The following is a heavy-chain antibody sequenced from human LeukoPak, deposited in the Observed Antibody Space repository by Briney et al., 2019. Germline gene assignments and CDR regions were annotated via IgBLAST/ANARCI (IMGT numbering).Heavy chain of an antibody. CDR2: IGTAGDT. CDR3: ARGILYSSSWYGMDV. CDR1: GFTFSSYD. J-gene: IGHJ6*02. V-gene: IGHV3-13*01. Sequence: GGSLRLSCAASGFTFSSYDMHWVRQATGNGLEWVSAIGTAGDTYYPGSVKGRFTISRENAKNSLYLQMNSLRAGDTAVYYCARGILYSSSWYGMDVWGQGTTVTVSS. D-gene: IGHD6-13*01.